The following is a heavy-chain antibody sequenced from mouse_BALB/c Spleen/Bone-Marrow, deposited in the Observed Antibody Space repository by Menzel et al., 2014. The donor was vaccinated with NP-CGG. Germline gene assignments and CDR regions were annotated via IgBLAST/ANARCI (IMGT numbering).Heavy chain of an antibody. CDR2: INRNGGTN. V-gene: IGHV5-6-3*01. CDR1: GFTFSSYG. CDR3: ARGVDDYSWFAY. D-gene: IGHD2-3*01. J-gene: IGHJ3*01. Sequence: VQLQQSGGGLVQPGGSLKLSCTASGFTFSSYGLSWVRQTPDKRLELVATINRNGGTNSYPDSVKGRFTISRDNAKNTLYLQMSSLKSEDTALYYCARGVDDYSWFAYWGQGTLVTVSA.